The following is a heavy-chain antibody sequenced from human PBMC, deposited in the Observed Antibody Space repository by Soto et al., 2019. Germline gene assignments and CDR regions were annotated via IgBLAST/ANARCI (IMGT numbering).Heavy chain of an antibody. CDR3: ARARMRSVRLPVPKYYWYFDL. V-gene: IGHV4-34*01. CDR1: GGSFSGYY. CDR2: INHSGST. J-gene: IGHJ2*01. D-gene: IGHD4-17*01. Sequence: QVQLQQWGAGLLKPSETLSLTCAVYGGSFSGYYWSWIRQPPGKGLEWIGEINHSGSTNYNPSLKSRVTISVDTSKNQFSLKLSSVTAADTAVYYCARARMRSVRLPVPKYYWYFDLWGRGTLVTVSS.